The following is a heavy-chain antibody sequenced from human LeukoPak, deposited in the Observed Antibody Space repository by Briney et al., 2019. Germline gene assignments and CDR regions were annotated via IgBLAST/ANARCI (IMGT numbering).Heavy chain of an antibody. D-gene: IGHD5-18*01. Sequence: GGSLRLSCAASGFTFSSYSMNWVRQAQGKGLEWVSSISSSSSYIYYADSVKGRFTISRDNAKNSLYLQMNSLRAEDTAVYYCAREGTAMVSSDYWGQGTLVTVSS. CDR3: AREGTAMVSSDY. J-gene: IGHJ4*02. CDR2: ISSSSSYI. CDR1: GFTFSSYS. V-gene: IGHV3-21*01.